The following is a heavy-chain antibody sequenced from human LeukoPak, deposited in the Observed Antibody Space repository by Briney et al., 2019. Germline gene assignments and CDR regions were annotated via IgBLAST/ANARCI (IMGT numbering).Heavy chain of an antibody. Sequence: KPSETLSLTCTVSGGSVSSTTYYWSWIRQPPGKGLEWIASINYSGSTYYNPSLKSRVTISVDTSENQFSLKLSSVTAADTAVYYCARYVVYGSGKYYFDYWGQGTLVTVS. CDR1: GGSVSSTTYY. J-gene: IGHJ4*02. V-gene: IGHV4-39*01. CDR2: INYSGST. D-gene: IGHD3-10*01. CDR3: ARYVVYGSGKYYFDY.